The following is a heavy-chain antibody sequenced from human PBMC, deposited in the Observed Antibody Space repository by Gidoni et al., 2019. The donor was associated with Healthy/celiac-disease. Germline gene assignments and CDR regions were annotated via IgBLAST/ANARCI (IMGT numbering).Heavy chain of an antibody. Sequence: QVQLVQSGAEVKKPGSSVKVSCKASGGTFSRYAIRWVRQAPGQGLEWMGRIIPILGIANCAQKFQGRVTITADKSTSTAYMELSSLRSEDTAVYYCARRDIVVVPAATSQDYWGQGTLVTVSS. CDR3: ARRDIVVVPAATSQDY. CDR1: GGTFSRYA. CDR2: IIPILGIA. J-gene: IGHJ4*02. D-gene: IGHD2-2*01. V-gene: IGHV1-69*09.